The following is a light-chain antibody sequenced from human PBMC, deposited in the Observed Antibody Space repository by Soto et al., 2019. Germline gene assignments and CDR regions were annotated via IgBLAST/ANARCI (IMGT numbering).Light chain of an antibody. V-gene: IGKV3-15*01. CDR1: QSVSTK. CDR2: ATS. J-gene: IGKJ5*01. CDR3: QQYSNWPPIT. Sequence: EIVMTQSPATLSVSPGERATLSCRASQSVSTKVAWYQQKPGQAPRLLIYATSTRATVAPARFSGSGSGTEFTLTISNLQSEDFAVYYCQQYSNWPPITFGQGTRLEIK.